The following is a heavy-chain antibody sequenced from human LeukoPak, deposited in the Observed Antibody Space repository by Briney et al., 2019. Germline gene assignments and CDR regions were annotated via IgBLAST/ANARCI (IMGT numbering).Heavy chain of an antibody. V-gene: IGHV3-33*01. CDR3: ARDSSGLNWFDP. D-gene: IGHD3-22*01. J-gene: IGHJ5*02. Sequence: PGRSLRLSCAASGFTFRSYGMHWVRQAPGKGLEGVAVIWYDGSNKYYADSVKGRFTISRDNSKNTLYLQMNSLRAEDTAVYYCARDSSGLNWFDPWGQGTLVTVSS. CDR1: GFTFRSYG. CDR2: IWYDGSNK.